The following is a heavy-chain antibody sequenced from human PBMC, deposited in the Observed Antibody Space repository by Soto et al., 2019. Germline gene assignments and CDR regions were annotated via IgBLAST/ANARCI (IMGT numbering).Heavy chain of an antibody. D-gene: IGHD3-10*01. Sequence: VASVKVSCKASGYTFTSYDINWVRQATGQGLEWMGWMNPNSGNTGYAQKFQGGVTMTRNTSISTAYMELSSLRSEDTPGHYWPRPPAGVTMVRGVKRYSYYGMKVWDQGPTVTSSS. CDR2: MNPNSGNT. J-gene: IGHJ6*02. CDR1: GYTFTSYD. V-gene: IGHV1-8*01. CDR3: PRPPAGVTMVRGVKRYSYYGMKV.